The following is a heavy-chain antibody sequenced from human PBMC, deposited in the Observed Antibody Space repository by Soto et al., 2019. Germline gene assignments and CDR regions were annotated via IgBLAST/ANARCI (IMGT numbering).Heavy chain of an antibody. D-gene: IGHD3-16*01. CDR1: GFTFSSYG. CDR3: AKGPSLGAFDY. J-gene: IGHJ4*02. V-gene: IGHV3-30*18. CDR2: ISYDGSNK. Sequence: PGGSLRLSCAASGFTFSSYGMHWVRQAPGKGLEWVAVISYDGSNKYYADSVKGRFTISRDNSKNTLYLQMNSLRAEDTAVYYCAKGPSLGAFDYWGQGTLVTVSS.